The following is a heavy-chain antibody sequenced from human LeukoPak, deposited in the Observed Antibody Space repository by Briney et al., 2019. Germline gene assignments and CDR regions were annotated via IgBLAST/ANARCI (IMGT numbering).Heavy chain of an antibody. CDR3: ARDHGDDGPNDAFDI. J-gene: IGHJ3*02. V-gene: IGHV1-46*01. Sequence: ASVKVSCKASGYTFTSYYMHWVRQAPGQGLEWMGIINPSGGSTSYAQKFQGRVTMTRDTSISTAYMELSRLRSDDTAVYYCARDHGDDGPNDAFDIWGQGTMVTVSS. CDR2: INPSGGST. CDR1: GYTFTSYY. D-gene: IGHD4-17*01.